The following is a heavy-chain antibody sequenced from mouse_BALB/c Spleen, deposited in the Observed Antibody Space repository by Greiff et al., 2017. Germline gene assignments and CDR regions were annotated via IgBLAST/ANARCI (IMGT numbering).Heavy chain of an antibody. D-gene: IGHD5-1*01. CDR2: INPSTGYT. CDR3: ARSTYRSFAY. V-gene: IGHV1-7*01. CDR1: GYTFTSYW. Sequence: QVHVKQSGAELAKPGASVKMSCKASGYTFTSYWMHWVKQRPGQGLEWIGYINPSTGYTEYNQKFKDKATLTADKSSSTAYMQLSSLTSEDSAVYYCARSTYRSFAYWGQGTLVTVSA. J-gene: IGHJ3*01.